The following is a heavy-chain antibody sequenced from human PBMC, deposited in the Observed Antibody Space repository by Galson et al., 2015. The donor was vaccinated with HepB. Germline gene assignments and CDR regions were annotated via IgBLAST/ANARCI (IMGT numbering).Heavy chain of an antibody. CDR3: ARDAMERGSGSYSAFDY. D-gene: IGHD1-26*01. V-gene: IGHV3-30-3*01. J-gene: IGHJ4*02. Sequence: SLRLSCAASGFIFNTYSMHWVRQAPGKGLEWVAALTSAGDKEYYADSVTGRFSISRDNSKNILYLQINSLRTEDTAVYYCARDAMERGSGSYSAFDYWGQGTLVTVSS. CDR1: GFIFNTYS. CDR2: LTSAGDKE.